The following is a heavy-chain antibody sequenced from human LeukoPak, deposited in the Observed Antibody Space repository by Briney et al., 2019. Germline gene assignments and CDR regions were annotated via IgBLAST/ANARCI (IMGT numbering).Heavy chain of an antibody. J-gene: IGHJ4*02. Sequence: GGSLRLSCAASGFTFSSYGMHWVRQAPGKGLEWVAVISYDESNKYYADSVKGRFTISRDNSKNTLYLQMNSLRAEDTAVYYCAKDYDFWSGFDYWGQGTLVTVSS. CDR2: ISYDESNK. CDR3: AKDYDFWSGFDY. D-gene: IGHD3-3*01. V-gene: IGHV3-30*18. CDR1: GFTFSSYG.